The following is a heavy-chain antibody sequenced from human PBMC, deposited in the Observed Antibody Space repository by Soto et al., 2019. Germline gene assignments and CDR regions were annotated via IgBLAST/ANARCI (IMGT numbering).Heavy chain of an antibody. D-gene: IGHD3-3*01. J-gene: IGHJ4*02. CDR1: GFTFSSHA. Sequence: QVQLVESGGGVVQPGGSLRLSCAASGFTFSSHAVHWVRQAPCKGLEWVAVISHDGSNKYSGDSVKGRFTISRDNSKNTLYRQMNSLKAQYTALYYCAKVSRELRVLTPDFDYWGQGTLVTVSS. V-gene: IGHV3-30-3*01. CDR2: ISHDGSNK. CDR3: AKVSRELRVLTPDFDY.